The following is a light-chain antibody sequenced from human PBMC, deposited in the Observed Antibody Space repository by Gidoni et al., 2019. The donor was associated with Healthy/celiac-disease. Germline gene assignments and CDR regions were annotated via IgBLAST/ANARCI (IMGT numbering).Light chain of an antibody. J-gene: IGKJ4*01. CDR2: LGS. CDR1: QSLLHSNGYNY. Sequence: DIVMTQSPLSLPVTPGEPASISCMSSQSLLHSNGYNYLDWYLQKPEQSPQLLIYLGSNRASGVPDRFSGSGAGTDFTLKISRVEAEDVGVYYCMQALQTPLTFXGXTKVEIK. V-gene: IGKV2-28*01. CDR3: MQALQTPLT.